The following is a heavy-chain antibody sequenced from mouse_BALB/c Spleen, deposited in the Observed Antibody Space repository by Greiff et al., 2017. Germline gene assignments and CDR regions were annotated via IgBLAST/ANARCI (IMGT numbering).Heavy chain of an antibody. D-gene: IGHD1-1*01. J-gene: IGHJ3*01. V-gene: IGHV5-4*02. CDR3: ARAYYGSSPWFAY. CDR1: GFTFSDYY. CDR2: ISDGGSYT. Sequence: EVQLVESGGGLVKPGGSLKLSCAASGFTFSDYYMYWVRQTPEKRLEWVATISDGGSYTYYPDSVKGRFTISRDNAKNNLYLQMSSLKSEDTAMYYCARAYYGSSPWFAYWGQGTLVTVSA.